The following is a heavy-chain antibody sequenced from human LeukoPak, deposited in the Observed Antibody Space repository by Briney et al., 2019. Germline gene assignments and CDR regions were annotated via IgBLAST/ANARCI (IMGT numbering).Heavy chain of an antibody. CDR3: AKERNSGGYYRNAFDI. CDR1: GFTFDDYA. D-gene: IGHD1-26*01. V-gene: IGHV3-9*01. J-gene: IGHJ3*02. CDR2: ISWNSGSI. Sequence: GGSLRLSCAASGFTFDDYAMHWVRQAPGKGLEWVSGISWNSGSIGYADSVKGRFTISRDNAKNSLYLQMNSLRAEDTALYFCAKERNSGGYYRNAFDIWGQGTMVTVSS.